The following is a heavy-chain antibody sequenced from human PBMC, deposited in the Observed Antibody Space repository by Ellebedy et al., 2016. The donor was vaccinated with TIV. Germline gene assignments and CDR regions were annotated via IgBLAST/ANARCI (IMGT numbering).Heavy chain of an antibody. CDR2: INPPTGNS. D-gene: IGHD3-22*01. Sequence: ASVKVSCKASGYTFTSYYFYWVRQAPGQGLEWMGIINPPTGNSNYAQKFQGRVTMTRDTSTSTVYMELSSLRSEETAVYYCARGDNYYYDSSGYYYTYWGQGTLVTVSS. CDR3: ARGDNYYYDSSGYYYTY. V-gene: IGHV1-46*01. CDR1: GYTFTSYY. J-gene: IGHJ4*02.